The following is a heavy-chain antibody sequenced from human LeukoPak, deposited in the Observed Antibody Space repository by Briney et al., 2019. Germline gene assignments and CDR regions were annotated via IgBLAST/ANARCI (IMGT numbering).Heavy chain of an antibody. CDR3: VRDGNDGLNDWEY. CDR1: GFIFTDYW. V-gene: IGHV3-7*03. J-gene: IGHJ1*01. D-gene: IGHD1-1*01. CDR2: TNKDGSEK. Sequence: PGGSLRLSCEASGFIFTDYWMTWARQAPGKGLEWVANTNKDGSEKWYVDSVKGRFTISRDNAKNSLYLRMNSLKAGDTALYYCVRDGNDGLNDWEYWGLGALVTVSS.